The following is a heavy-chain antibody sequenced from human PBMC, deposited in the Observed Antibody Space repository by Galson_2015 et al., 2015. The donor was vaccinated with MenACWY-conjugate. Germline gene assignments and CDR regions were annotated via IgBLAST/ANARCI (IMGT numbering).Heavy chain of an antibody. J-gene: IGHJ5*02. D-gene: IGHD5-12*01. CDR1: GFTFSRYA. Sequence: SLRLSCAASGFTFSRYAMHWVRQAPGKGLEWVAVIWYDGRQTYYADSVQGRFNISRDKSKNMANLQMNSLRADDTAMYYCFAINSGTDLWGQGPLVTVSS. CDR3: FAINSGTDL. CDR2: IWYDGRQT. V-gene: IGHV3-33*01.